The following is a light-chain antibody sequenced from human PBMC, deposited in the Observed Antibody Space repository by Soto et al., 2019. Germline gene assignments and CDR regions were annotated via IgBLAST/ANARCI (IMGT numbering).Light chain of an antibody. Sequence: DIQMTQSPSTLSASVGDRVTITCRASQSISSWLAWYQQKPGKAPKLLIYDASSLESGVPSRFSGRGSGTGFTLTISSLQPDDFATYYCQQYNSYPYTFGQGTKLEIK. CDR1: QSISSW. V-gene: IGKV1-5*01. CDR2: DAS. CDR3: QQYNSYPYT. J-gene: IGKJ2*01.